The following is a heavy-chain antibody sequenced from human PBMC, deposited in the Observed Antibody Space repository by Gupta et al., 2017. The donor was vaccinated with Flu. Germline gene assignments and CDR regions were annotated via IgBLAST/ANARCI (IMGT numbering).Heavy chain of an antibody. Sequence: EVQLLESGGDLVQPGGSLSLSCAASGFTFSNFAMEWVRQAPGKGLEGVSAISGGGDSAYYADSVKGRFTISRDNSKNTLHLQMNSLRAEDTAVYYCAKDDFCSAGSCIFYYGLDVWGQGTTVTVSS. CDR3: AKDDFCSAGSCIFYYGLDV. CDR1: GFTFSNFA. J-gene: IGHJ6*02. CDR2: ISGGGDSA. V-gene: IGHV3-23*01. D-gene: IGHD2-15*01.